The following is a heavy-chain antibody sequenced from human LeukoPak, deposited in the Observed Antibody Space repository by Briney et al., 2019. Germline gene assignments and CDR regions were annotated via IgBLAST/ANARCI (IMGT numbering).Heavy chain of an antibody. D-gene: IGHD2-15*01. CDR3: ARDPLDCSGDSCPYWYFDL. CDR2: IYTSGST. CDR1: GGSISSYY. V-gene: IGHV4-4*07. Sequence: SETLSLTCTVSGGSISSYYWSWIRQPAGKGLEWIGRIYTSGSTNYNPSLKSRVTMSVDTSKNQFSLKLSSVTAADTAVYYCARDPLDCSGDSCPYWYFDLWGRGTLVTVSS. J-gene: IGHJ2*01.